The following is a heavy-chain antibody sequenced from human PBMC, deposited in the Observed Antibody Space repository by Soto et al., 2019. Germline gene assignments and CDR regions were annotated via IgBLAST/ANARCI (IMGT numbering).Heavy chain of an antibody. Sequence: VSCKTSGYTFSNYGITWVRQAPGQPLEWLGWISLYSDGTNYAQKFQGRVSMTTDTSTTTAYMELRSLRSDDTAVYYCARVVPGAEAWFGPWGQGTLVTVSS. CDR3: ARVVPGAEAWFGP. V-gene: IGHV1-18*01. CDR1: GYTFSNYG. J-gene: IGHJ5*02. CDR2: ISLYSDGT. D-gene: IGHD2-2*01.